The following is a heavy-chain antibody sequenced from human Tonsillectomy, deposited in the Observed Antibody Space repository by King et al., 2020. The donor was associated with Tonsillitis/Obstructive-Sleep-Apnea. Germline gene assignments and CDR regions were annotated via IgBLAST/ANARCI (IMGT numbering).Heavy chain of an antibody. Sequence: VQLVESGGGVVQPGRSLRLSCAASGFTFSTYGMHWVRQAPGKGLEWVALIYFDGSYTHYADSVKGRFTISRDNSKNTLYLQLSSLRGEDTAVYYCAGALNDAFDIWGQGTMVTVSS. CDR2: IYFDGSYT. CDR3: AGALNDAFDI. D-gene: IGHD3-10*01. J-gene: IGHJ3*02. V-gene: IGHV3-33*01. CDR1: GFTFSTYG.